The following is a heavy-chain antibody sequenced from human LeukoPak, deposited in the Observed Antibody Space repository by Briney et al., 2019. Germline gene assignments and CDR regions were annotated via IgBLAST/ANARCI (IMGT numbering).Heavy chain of an antibody. Sequence: ASVKVSRKASGYTFTDYHMHWVRQAPGQGIEWMGWINPNNGDTNYAQKFQGRVTMTRDTSISTAYMELSRLTSDDTAVYYCARPRSGSQTGFDPWGQGTLVTVSS. D-gene: IGHD1-26*01. CDR3: ARPRSGSQTGFDP. J-gene: IGHJ5*02. CDR2: INPNNGDT. CDR1: GYTFTDYH. V-gene: IGHV1-2*02.